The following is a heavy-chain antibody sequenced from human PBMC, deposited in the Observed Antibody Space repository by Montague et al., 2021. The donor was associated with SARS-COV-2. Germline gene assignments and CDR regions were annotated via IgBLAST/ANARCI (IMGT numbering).Heavy chain of an antibody. CDR1: GFSLSTSGMC. D-gene: IGHD4-23*01. CDR3: ARTPVVTLAFDF. J-gene: IGHJ3*01. V-gene: IGHV2-70*11. Sequence: PALVKPTQTLTLTCTFSGFSLSTSGMCVSWIRQPPGKALEWLARXDWDDDKYYSTSLKTRLTISKDTSKNQVVLTMTNMDPVDTATYYCARTPVVTLAFDFWGQGTLVTVSS. CDR2: XDWDDDK.